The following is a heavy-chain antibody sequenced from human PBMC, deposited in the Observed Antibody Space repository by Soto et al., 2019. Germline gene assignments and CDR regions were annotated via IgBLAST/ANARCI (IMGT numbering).Heavy chain of an antibody. CDR1: GFTFSSYW. CDR2: INSDGSST. CDR3: ASRSVAGIILDY. D-gene: IGHD6-19*01. Sequence: EVQLVESGGGLVQPGGSLRLSCAASGFTFSSYWMHWVRQAPGKGLVWVSRINSDGSSTSYADSVKGRFTISRDNAKNTLYLQMNSLRAEDTAVYYSASRSVAGIILDYWGQGTLVTVSS. J-gene: IGHJ4*02. V-gene: IGHV3-74*01.